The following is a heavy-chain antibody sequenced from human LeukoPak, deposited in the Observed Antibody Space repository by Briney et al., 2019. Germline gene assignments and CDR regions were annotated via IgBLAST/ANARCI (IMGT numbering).Heavy chain of an antibody. CDR2: INAGNGDT. D-gene: IGHD3-3*01. CDR1: GYTFTNYA. Sequence: ASVKVSCKASGYTFTNYAVNWLRQAPGQRLEWMGWINAGNGDTKFSQNYQARVTITRDTSASTAYMELSSLTSEDTAVYFCARGLWSAHRREYYFDSWGQGTLVTVSS. V-gene: IGHV1-3*01. CDR3: ARGLWSAHRREYYFDS. J-gene: IGHJ4*02.